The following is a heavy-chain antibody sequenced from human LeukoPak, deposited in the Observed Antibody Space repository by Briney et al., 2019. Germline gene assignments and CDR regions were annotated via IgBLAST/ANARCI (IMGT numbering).Heavy chain of an antibody. CDR2: IYYSGST. Sequence: SETLSLTCTVSGGSISSYYWSWIRQPPGKGLEWIGYIYYSGSTNYNPSLKSRVTISVDTSKNQFPLKLSSVTAADTAVYYCARVQGYTNYYDSSGYYAFDIWGQGTMVTVSS. D-gene: IGHD3-22*01. J-gene: IGHJ3*02. CDR1: GGSISSYY. V-gene: IGHV4-59*01. CDR3: ARVQGYTNYYDSSGYYAFDI.